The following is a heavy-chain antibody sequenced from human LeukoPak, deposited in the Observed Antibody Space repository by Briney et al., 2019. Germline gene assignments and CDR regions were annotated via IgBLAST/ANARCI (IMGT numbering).Heavy chain of an antibody. CDR3: ARSRGPPGWRDDY. CDR1: GYTFTSYD. J-gene: IGHJ4*02. V-gene: IGHV1-18*01. Sequence: ASVKVSCKASGYTFTSYDINWVRQATGQGLEWMGWISAYNGNTNYAQKLQGRVTMTTDTSTSTAYMELRSLRSDDTAVYYCARSRGPPGWRDDYWGQGTLVSVSS. CDR2: ISAYNGNT. D-gene: IGHD3-3*01.